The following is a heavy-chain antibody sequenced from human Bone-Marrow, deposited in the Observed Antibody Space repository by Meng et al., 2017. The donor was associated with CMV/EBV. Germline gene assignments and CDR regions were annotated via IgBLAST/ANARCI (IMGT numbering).Heavy chain of an antibody. CDR1: GASVISGTYY. D-gene: IGHD3-10*01. V-gene: IGHV4-61*01. CDR3: ARDRFGSERETFYY. CDR2: IRYNGIT. J-gene: IGHJ4*02. Sequence: SETLSLTCTVSGASVISGTYYWSWIRQPPGKGLEWIGYIRYNGITNYSPSLKSRVTISLDASRNQFSLKLASVTAADTAVYYCARDRFGSERETFYYWGQGKLVTVSS.